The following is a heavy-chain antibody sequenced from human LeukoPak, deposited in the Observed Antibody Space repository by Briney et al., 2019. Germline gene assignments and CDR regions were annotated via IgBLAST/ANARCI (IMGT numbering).Heavy chain of an antibody. J-gene: IGHJ6*03. CDR3: RGSGRIYYYYYMDV. CDR2: INHSGST. Sequence: SETLSLTCAVYGGSFSGYYWSWIRQPPGKGLEWIGEINHSGSTNYNPSLKSRVTISVDTPKNQFSLKLSSVTAADTAVYYCRGSGRIYYYYYMDVWGKGTTVTISS. D-gene: IGHD6-19*01. V-gene: IGHV4-34*01. CDR1: GGSFSGYY.